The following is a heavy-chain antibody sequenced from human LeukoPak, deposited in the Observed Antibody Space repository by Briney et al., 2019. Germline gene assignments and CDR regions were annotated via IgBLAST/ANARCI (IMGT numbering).Heavy chain of an antibody. CDR1: GYTFTGYY. CDR3: AREGEDDYGDYSPPAAPEKNWFDP. CDR2: INPNSGGT. V-gene: IGHV1-2*02. Sequence: ASVKVSCKASGYTFTGYYMHWVRQAPGQGLEWMGWINPNSGGTNYAQKFQGRVTMTRDTSISTAYMELSRLRSDDTAVYYCAREGEDDYGDYSPPAAPEKNWFDPWGQGTLVTVSS. D-gene: IGHD4-17*01. J-gene: IGHJ5*02.